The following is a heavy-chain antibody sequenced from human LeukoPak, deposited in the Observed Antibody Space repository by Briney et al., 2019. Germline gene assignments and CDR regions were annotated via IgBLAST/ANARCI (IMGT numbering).Heavy chain of an antibody. J-gene: IGHJ4*02. Sequence: GESLKISCKGSGYSFTSYWISWVRQMSRKGLEWMGRIDPSDSYTNYSPSFQGHVTISADKSISTAYLQWSSLKASDTAMYYCARGVDSSGWYSDYWGKGTLVTVSS. V-gene: IGHV5-10-1*01. D-gene: IGHD6-19*01. CDR1: GYSFTSYW. CDR3: ARGVDSSGWYSDY. CDR2: IDPSDSYT.